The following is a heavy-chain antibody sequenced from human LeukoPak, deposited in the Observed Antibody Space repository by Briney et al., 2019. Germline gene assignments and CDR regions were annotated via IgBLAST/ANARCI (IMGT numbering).Heavy chain of an antibody. CDR1: GYTFTVDY. CDR3: ARDYASGSYYDY. CDR2: MTINSGDT. J-gene: IGHJ4*02. Sequence: ASVNVSRKSTGYTFTVDYLYWGRNGPAQGLECRVWMTINSGDTNYAQKFQVRFTVTSDTSISTAYMKLSRLRSDDTAVSYCARDYASGSYYDYWGQGSLVTVSS. D-gene: IGHD3-10*01. V-gene: IGHV1-2*02.